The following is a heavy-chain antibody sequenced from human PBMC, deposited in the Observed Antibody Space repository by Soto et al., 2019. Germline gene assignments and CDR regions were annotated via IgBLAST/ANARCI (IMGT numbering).Heavy chain of an antibody. D-gene: IGHD2-2*01. J-gene: IGHJ5*02. Sequence: QVQLVESGGGVVQPGRSLRLSCAASGFTFSNYDIHWVRQAPGRGLEWVTVISFDGSNKYYADSVKGRFTISRDNSKNTVYLQMNSLRVEDTAVYYCAKHGIAWDQTLSQPNWFDPWGQGTLVTVSS. CDR3: AKHGIAWDQTLSQPNWFDP. CDR1: GFTFSNYD. V-gene: IGHV3-30*18. CDR2: ISFDGSNK.